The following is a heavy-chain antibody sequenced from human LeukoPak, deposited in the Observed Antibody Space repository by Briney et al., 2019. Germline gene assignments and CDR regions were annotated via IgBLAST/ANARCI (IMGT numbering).Heavy chain of an antibody. CDR3: ASTWIQLPHYFDY. CDR2: IYSGGST. J-gene: IGHJ4*02. CDR1: GFTVSSNY. Sequence: GGSLRLSCAASGFTVSSNYMSWVRQAPGKGLEWVSVIYSGGSTYYADSVKGRFTISRDNSKNTLYLQMNSLRAEDTAVYYCASTWIQLPHYFDYWGQGTLVTVSS. V-gene: IGHV3-66*01. D-gene: IGHD5-18*01.